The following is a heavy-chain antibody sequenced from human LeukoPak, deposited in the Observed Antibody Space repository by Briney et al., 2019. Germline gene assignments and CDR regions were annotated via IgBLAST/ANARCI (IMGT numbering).Heavy chain of an antibody. Sequence: GGSLRLSCAASGYIFSNYAMSWVRQAPGKGLEWVSYINSDSSFISYADSVKGRFTVSRDNAKNSLYLQMNSLRAEDTAVYYCARDKNWAFDYWGQGTLVTASS. CDR1: GYIFSNYA. CDR3: ARDKNWAFDY. D-gene: IGHD7-27*01. J-gene: IGHJ4*02. V-gene: IGHV3-48*01. CDR2: INSDSSFI.